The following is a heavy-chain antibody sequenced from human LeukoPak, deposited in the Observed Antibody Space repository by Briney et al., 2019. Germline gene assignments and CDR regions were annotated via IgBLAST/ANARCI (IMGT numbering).Heavy chain of an antibody. CDR3: AKRTYSSSGAFDY. J-gene: IGHJ4*02. D-gene: IGHD6-6*01. V-gene: IGHV3-23*01. Sequence: GGSLRLSCAASGFTFSNYAMRWVRQAPGKGLEWISTITDSGITYYADSVKGRFTISRDNSRNTLYLQMNSLRAEDTAVYYCAKRTYSSSGAFDYWGQGTLVTVSS. CDR2: ITDSGIT. CDR1: GFTFSNYA.